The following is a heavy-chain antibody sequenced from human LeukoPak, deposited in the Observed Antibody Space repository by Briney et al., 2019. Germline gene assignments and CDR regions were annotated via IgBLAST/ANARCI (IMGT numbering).Heavy chain of an antibody. V-gene: IGHV5-51*01. J-gene: IGHJ5*02. Sequence: GESLKISCKGSGYSFTTYWIAWVRQMPGKGLEWMGIIYPGDSDTRYSPSFQGQVTISADKSISTAYLQWSSLKASDTAMYYCARGSVAAAGTVYNWFDPWGQGTLVTVSS. CDR2: IYPGDSDT. CDR3: ARGSVAAAGTVYNWFDP. CDR1: GYSFTTYW. D-gene: IGHD6-13*01.